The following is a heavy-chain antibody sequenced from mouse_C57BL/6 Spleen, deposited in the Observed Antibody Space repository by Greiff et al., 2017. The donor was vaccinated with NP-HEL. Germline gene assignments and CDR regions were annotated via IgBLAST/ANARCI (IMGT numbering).Heavy chain of an antibody. CDR3: TRHEERKSAMDS. V-gene: IGHV6-6*01. CDR2: IRNKANNHAT. J-gene: IGHJ4*01. CDR1: GFTFSDAW. Sequence: EVKLMESGGGLVQPGGSMKLSCAASGFTFSDAWMDWVRQSPEKGLEWVAEIRNKANNHATYYAESVKGRFTISRDDSKSSVYLQMNSLRAEDTGVYFTTRHEERKSAMDSSGHGTPLTASS.